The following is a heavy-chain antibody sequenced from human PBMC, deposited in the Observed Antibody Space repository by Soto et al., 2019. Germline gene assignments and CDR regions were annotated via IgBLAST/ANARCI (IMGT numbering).Heavy chain of an antibody. CDR3: ARDPWAGTKREHDAFDI. CDR1: GFTFSSYS. J-gene: IGHJ3*02. V-gene: IGHV3-21*01. D-gene: IGHD7-27*01. Sequence: PGGSLRLSCAASGFTFSSYSMNWVRQAPGKGLEWVSSISSSSSYIYYADSVKGRFTISRDNAKNSLYLQMNSLRAEDTAVYYCARDPWAGTKREHDAFDIWGQGTMVTVSS. CDR2: ISSSSSYI.